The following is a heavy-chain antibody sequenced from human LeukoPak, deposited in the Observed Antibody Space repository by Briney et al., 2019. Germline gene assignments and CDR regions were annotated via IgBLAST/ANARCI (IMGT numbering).Heavy chain of an antibody. V-gene: IGHV1-8*01. J-gene: IGHJ5*02. CDR3: VRLFVQEPSGWFDP. CDR1: GYTFSIYE. Sequence: ASVTVSCTTSGYTFSIYEINWVRQPPGQGLEWMGWMNPNSGNTAYAQKFQGRVTMTRDVSIRTAYMELSSLRSEDTAVYYCVRLFVQEPSGWFDPWGQGTLVTVS. D-gene: IGHD3-10*01. CDR2: MNPNSGNT.